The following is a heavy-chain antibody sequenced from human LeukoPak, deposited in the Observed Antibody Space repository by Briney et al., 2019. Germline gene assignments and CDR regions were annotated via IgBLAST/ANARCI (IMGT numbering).Heavy chain of an antibody. D-gene: IGHD3-10*01. CDR2: IYYSGST. CDR3: ARHHVAFDMVRGVPTLYYFDY. CDR1: GGSISSSSYY. J-gene: IGHJ4*02. Sequence: SETLSLTCTVSGGSISSSSYYWDWIRQPPGKGLEWIGSIYYSGSTYYNPSLKSRVTISVDTSKNQFSLKLSSVTAADTAVYYCARHHVAFDMVRGVPTLYYFDYWGQGTLVTVSS. V-gene: IGHV4-39*01.